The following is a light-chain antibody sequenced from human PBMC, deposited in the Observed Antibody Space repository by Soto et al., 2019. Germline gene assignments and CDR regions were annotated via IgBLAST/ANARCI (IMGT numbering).Light chain of an antibody. J-gene: IGLJ2*01. CDR1: SSNIGSNY. CDR2: RNN. V-gene: IGLV1-47*01. Sequence: QSVLTQPPSASGTPGQRVTISCSGSSSNIGSNYVYWYQQLPGTAPKLLIYRNNQRPSGVPDRFSGSKSGTSASLAISGLRSEDEADYYCAAWDDSLSGPVVFGGGTKVTAL. CDR3: AAWDDSLSGPVV.